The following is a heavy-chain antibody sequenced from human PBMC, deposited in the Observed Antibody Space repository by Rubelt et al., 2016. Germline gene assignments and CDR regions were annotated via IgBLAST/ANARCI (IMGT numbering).Heavy chain of an antibody. CDR2: IYYSGST. Sequence: QVRLQESGPGLVKPSETLSLTCTVSGGSISPYYWTWIRQPPGKGLEWIGYIYYSGSTYYNPSLKSRVTISIDTSKNQSSLKLGSVTAADTAVYYCARPDGVGTTWYWGQGTLVTVSS. V-gene: IGHV4-59*08. J-gene: IGHJ4*02. D-gene: IGHD1-26*01. CDR1: GGSISPYY. CDR3: ARPDGVGTTWY.